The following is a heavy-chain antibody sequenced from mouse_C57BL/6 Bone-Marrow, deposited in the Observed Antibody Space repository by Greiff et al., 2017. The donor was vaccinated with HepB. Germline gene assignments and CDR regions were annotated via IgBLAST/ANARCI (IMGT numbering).Heavy chain of an antibody. V-gene: IGHV5-4*01. CDR2: ISDGGSYT. Sequence: DVKLQESGGGLVKPGGSLKLSCAASGFTFSSYAMSWVRQTPEKRLEWVATISDGGSYTYYPDNVKGRFTISRDNAKNNLYLQMSHLKSEDTAMYYCARDRDYGTLFAYWGQGTLVTVSA. CDR1: GFTFSSYA. J-gene: IGHJ3*01. CDR3: ARDRDYGTLFAY. D-gene: IGHD1-1*01.